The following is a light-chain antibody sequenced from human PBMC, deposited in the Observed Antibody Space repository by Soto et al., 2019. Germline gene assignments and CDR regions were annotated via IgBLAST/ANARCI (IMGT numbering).Light chain of an antibody. CDR3: QSYDSSLREV. CDR2: GNS. CDR1: SSNIGAGYD. J-gene: IGLJ2*01. V-gene: IGLV1-40*01. Sequence: QPVLTQPPSVSGALGQRVTISCTGSSSNIGAGYDVHWYQQLPGTAPKLLIYGNSNRPSGVPDRFSGSKSGTSASLAITGLQAEDEADYYCQSYDSSLREVFGGGTQLTVL.